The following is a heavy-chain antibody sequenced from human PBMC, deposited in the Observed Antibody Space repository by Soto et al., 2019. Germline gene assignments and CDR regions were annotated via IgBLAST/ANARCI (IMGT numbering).Heavy chain of an antibody. Sequence: ASVKVSCKASGYTFTYYYMRWVRQAPGQGLEWMGWINPNSGGTNYAQKFQGRVTMTRDTSITTAYMELIWLRSDDTAVYYCAKREPTTGYFDYWGQGALVTVSS. J-gene: IGHJ4*02. CDR2: INPNSGGT. CDR3: AKREPTTGYFDY. CDR1: GYTFTYYY. V-gene: IGHV1-2*02. D-gene: IGHD1-1*01.